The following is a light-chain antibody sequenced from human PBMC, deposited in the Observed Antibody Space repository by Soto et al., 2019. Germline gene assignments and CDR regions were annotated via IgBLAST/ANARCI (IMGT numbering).Light chain of an antibody. J-gene: IGLJ3*02. CDR2: EVS. V-gene: IGLV2-14*01. CDR1: SSDVGGYNY. Sequence: QSALTQPASVSGSPGQSITISCTGTSSDVGGYNYVSWYQQHPGKAPKLIIYEVSNRPSGIPERFSGSNSNDGATLTISRVEAGDEADYYCQVWDTYVDHGVFGGGTKLTVL. CDR3: QVWDTYVDHGV.